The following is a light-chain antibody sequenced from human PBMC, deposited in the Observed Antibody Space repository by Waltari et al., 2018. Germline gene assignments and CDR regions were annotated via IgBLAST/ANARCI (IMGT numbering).Light chain of an antibody. CDR1: KSVSGRY. V-gene: IGKV3-20*01. J-gene: IGKJ4*01. CDR2: AAS. CDR3: QQYTDSLS. Sequence: EIVLTQSPGTLSLSPGERVTLSCRGSKSVSGRYLAWYQQKPGQAPRLLIYAASNRAPGIPDRFSGSGSRTDFTLTISSLEAEDSAVYYCQQYTDSLSFGGGTKVEIK.